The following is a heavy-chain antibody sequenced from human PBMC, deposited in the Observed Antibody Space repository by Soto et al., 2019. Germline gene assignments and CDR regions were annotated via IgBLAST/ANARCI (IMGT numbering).Heavy chain of an antibody. CDR1: GGSISSSNW. V-gene: IGHV4-4*02. Sequence: SETLSLTCAVSGGSISSSNWWCCVLHPQGKGLEGFGEIYYSGSTYYNSSLNSRVTISVDTFKNQFSLKLSSVTAADTAVYYCAREPLTWGQGTLVTVSS. CDR2: IYYSGST. J-gene: IGHJ4*02. CDR3: AREPLT.